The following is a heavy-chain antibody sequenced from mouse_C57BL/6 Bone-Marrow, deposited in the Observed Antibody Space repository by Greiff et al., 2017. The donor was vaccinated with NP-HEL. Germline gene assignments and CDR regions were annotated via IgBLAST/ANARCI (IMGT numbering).Heavy chain of an antibody. CDR3: AGDGYYWYFDV. CDR2: IYPGDGDT. CDR1: GYAFSSSW. J-gene: IGHJ1*03. Sequence: VQRVESGPELVKPGASVKISCKASGYAFSSSWMNWVKQRPGKGLEWIGRIYPGDGDTNYNGKFKGKATLTADKSSSTAYMQLSSLTSEDSAVYFCAGDGYYWYFDVWGTGTTVTVSS. D-gene: IGHD2-3*01. V-gene: IGHV1-82*01.